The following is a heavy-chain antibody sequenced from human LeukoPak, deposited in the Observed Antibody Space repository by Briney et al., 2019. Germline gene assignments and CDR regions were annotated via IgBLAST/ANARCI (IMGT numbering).Heavy chain of an antibody. CDR3: AKGHSSSWAHFDY. CDR2: ISGSGGST. V-gene: IGHV3-23*01. CDR1: GFTFSSYA. D-gene: IGHD6-13*01. Sequence: GGSLRLSCAASGFTFSSYAMSWVRQAPGKGLEWVSAISGSGGSTYYADSVKGRFTISRDNSKNTLYLQMSSLRAEDTAVYYCAKGHSSSWAHFDYWGQGTLVTVSS. J-gene: IGHJ4*02.